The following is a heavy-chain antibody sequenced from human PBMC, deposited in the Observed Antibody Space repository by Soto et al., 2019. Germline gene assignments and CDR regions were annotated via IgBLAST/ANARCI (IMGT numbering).Heavy chain of an antibody. D-gene: IGHD6-25*01. CDR1: GASISNSHW. Sequence: QVQLQESGPGLVKPSGTLSLTCVVSGASISNSHWLSWVRQPPGEGLEWIGEIYHSGSTNYNPSLGSRVTISVDKSKNQISLRLNSVTAADTAVYYCAKEAASCLESWGPGTLVTVAS. CDR2: IYHSGST. J-gene: IGHJ4*02. CDR3: AKEAASCLES. V-gene: IGHV4-4*02.